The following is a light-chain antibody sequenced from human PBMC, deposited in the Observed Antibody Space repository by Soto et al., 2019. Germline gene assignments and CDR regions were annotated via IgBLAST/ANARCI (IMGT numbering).Light chain of an antibody. J-gene: IGKJ3*01. CDR3: QQLNNYPFT. CDR1: QGISSY. Sequence: DIQLTQSPSFLSASVGDRVTITCRASQGISSYLAWYQQKPGKAPKLLIYTASTLQSGVPLRFSGSGSGTEFTLTLSSLQPEDFATYYCQQLNNYPFTFGPGTKVDIK. CDR2: TAS. V-gene: IGKV1-9*01.